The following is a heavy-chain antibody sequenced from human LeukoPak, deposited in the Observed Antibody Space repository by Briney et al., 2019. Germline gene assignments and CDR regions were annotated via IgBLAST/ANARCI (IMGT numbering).Heavy chain of an antibody. CDR2: IYYSGST. V-gene: IGHV4-39*01. D-gene: IGHD2-15*01. J-gene: IGHJ6*03. CDR1: GGSISGYY. CDR3: ASFYCSGGSCYQYYYYYYMGV. Sequence: PSETLSLTCTVSGGSISGYYWGWIRQPPGKGLEWIGIIYYSGSTYSNPSLRSRVTISVDTSKNQFSLKLSSVTAADTAVYYCASFYCSGGSCYQYYYYYYMGVWGKGTTVTISS.